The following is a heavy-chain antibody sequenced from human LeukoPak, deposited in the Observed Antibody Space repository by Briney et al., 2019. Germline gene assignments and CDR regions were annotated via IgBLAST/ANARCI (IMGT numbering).Heavy chain of an antibody. CDR1: GGSISTDNCY. D-gene: IGHD3-10*01. CDR2: IYYNGST. CDR3: ARGLTGSRRYFDS. J-gene: IGHJ4*02. Sequence: SETLSLTCTVSGGSISTDNCYWGWIRQPPGKGLEWIGSIYYNGSTYYNPSLKSRVTISVDTSKNQFSLKVNSVTAADTSVYYCARGLTGSRRYFDSWGQGTLVTVSS. V-gene: IGHV4-39*07.